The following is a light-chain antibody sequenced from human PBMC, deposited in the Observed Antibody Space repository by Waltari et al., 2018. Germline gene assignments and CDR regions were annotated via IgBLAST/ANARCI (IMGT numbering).Light chain of an antibody. CDR1: SSDVGSYNL. Sequence: QSALTQPASVSGSPGQSITISCTGTSSDVGSYNLVSWYQHRPGKAPQLIIYGVSKRPSGVSSRFSGSKSGNTASLTISGLRTEDEADYYCCSYAGGSAFVFGTGTKITVL. J-gene: IGLJ1*01. CDR3: CSYAGGSAFV. V-gene: IGLV2-23*02. CDR2: GVS.